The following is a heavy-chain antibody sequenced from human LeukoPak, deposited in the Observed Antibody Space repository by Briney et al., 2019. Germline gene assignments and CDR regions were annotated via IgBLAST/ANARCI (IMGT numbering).Heavy chain of an antibody. D-gene: IGHD5-12*01. Sequence: GGSLRLSCAASGFTCSSYWMSWVRQAPGKGLEWVANIKQDGSEKYYVDSVKGRFTISRDNAKNTLYLQMNSLRAEDTAVYYCAQYREGLDYWGQGTLVTVSS. CDR1: GFTCSSYW. V-gene: IGHV3-7*03. CDR2: IKQDGSEK. J-gene: IGHJ4*02. CDR3: AQYREGLDY.